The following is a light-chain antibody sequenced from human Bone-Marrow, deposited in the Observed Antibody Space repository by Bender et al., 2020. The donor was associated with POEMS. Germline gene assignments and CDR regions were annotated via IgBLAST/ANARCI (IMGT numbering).Light chain of an antibody. CDR3: CSFAGNTTYV. J-gene: IGLJ1*01. CDR1: SSDIGVYNF. CDR2: DVT. Sequence: QSALTQPASVSGSPGQSITISCTGTSSDIGVYNFVSWYQQHPGKAPQLMIYDVTNRPSGASSRFSGSKAGNTASLTISGLQAEDEADYYCCSFAGNTTYVFGTGTKVTVL. V-gene: IGLV2-23*02.